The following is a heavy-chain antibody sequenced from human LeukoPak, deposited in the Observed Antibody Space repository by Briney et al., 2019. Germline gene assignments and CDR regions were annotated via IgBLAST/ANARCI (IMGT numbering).Heavy chain of an antibody. Sequence: ASVKVSCKASGYTFTSYDINWVRQATGQGLEWMGWMNPSSGNTGYTQKFQGRVTFTRNTSISTAYMELSSLRFDDTAVYYCARWMATISDFDYWGQGTLVTVSS. CDR3: ARWMATISDFDY. CDR2: MNPSSGNT. J-gene: IGHJ4*02. CDR1: GYTFTSYD. D-gene: IGHD5-12*01. V-gene: IGHV1-8*01.